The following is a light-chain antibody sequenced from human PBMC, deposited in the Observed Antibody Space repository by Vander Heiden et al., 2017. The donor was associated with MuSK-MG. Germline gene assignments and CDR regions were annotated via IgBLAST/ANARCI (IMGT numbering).Light chain of an antibody. J-gene: IGKJ2*01. Sequence: DIQMAQSPSSLPASVGDGVTITCRASQSISSYLNWYQQKPGKAPRLLIFATSTLHSGVPSRFSGSGSGTDFTLIISRLQPEDFATYYCQQSDSVPHTFGQGTKLEIK. CDR2: ATS. CDR1: QSISSY. V-gene: IGKV1-39*01. CDR3: QQSDSVPHT.